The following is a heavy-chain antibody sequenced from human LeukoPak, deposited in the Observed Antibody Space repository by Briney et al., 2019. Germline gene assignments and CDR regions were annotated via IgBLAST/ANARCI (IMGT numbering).Heavy chain of an antibody. D-gene: IGHD3-22*01. CDR2: IYHSGTT. V-gene: IGHV4-38-2*02. CDR3: AQMEDSSGGIDY. CDR1: GYSISSGYF. J-gene: IGHJ4*02. Sequence: KSSETLSLTCTVSGYSISSGYFWGWIRQPPGKGLEWIGSIYHSGTTYYNPSLKSRVTISVDTSKNQFSLKLTSVTAADTAVYYCAQMEDSSGGIDYWGQGTLVTVSS.